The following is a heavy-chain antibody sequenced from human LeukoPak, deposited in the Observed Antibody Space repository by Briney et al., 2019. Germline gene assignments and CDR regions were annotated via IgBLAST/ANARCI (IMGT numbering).Heavy chain of an antibody. J-gene: IGHJ6*04. CDR1: GFTFSSYA. CDR2: ISTSSLYI. V-gene: IGHV3-21*01. CDR3: AELGITMIGGV. Sequence: PGGSLRLSCAASGFTFSSYAMNWVRQAPGKGLEWVSFISTSSLYIYYADLVKGRFTISRDNAKNSLYLQMNSLRAEDTAVYYCAELGITMIGGVWGKGTTVTISS. D-gene: IGHD3-10*02.